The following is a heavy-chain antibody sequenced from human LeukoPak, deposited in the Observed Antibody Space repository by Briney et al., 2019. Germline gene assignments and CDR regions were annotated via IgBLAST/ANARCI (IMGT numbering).Heavy chain of an antibody. J-gene: IGHJ5*02. CDR2: INHSGST. V-gene: IGHV4-34*01. CDR3: ARGLRNWFDP. CDR1: GGSFSGYY. D-gene: IGHD3-3*01. Sequence: SETLSLTCAVYGGSFSGYYWSWIRQPPGKGLERIGEINHSGSTNCNPSLKSRVTISVDTSKNQLSLKLRSVTAADPAVYYCARGLRNWFDPWGQGTLVTVSS.